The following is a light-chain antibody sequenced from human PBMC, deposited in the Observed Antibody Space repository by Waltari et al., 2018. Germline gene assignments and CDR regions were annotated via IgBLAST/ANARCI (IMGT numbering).Light chain of an antibody. CDR2: KAS. CDR1: QGIGSL. V-gene: IGKV1-5*03. J-gene: IGKJ5*01. CDR3: QQYYSYAIT. Sequence: DIQMTQSPSSLSASVGDRVTIPCRASQGIGSLLVWYQQKPGKAPNLLIYKASILQSGVPSRCSGSGSGTEFTLTISSLQPDDLGTYYCQQYYSYAITFGQGTRLDIK.